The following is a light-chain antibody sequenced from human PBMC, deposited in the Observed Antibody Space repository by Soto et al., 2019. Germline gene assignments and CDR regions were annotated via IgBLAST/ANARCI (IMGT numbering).Light chain of an antibody. CDR2: GAS. CDR3: QQEDNAPVT. J-gene: IGKJ1*01. Sequence: EIVLTQSPGTLSLSPGERATLSCRASQSVSSSYLAWYQQKPGQAPRLLIYGASSRATGIPDRFSGSGSGKDLPFTIRRLQPEELGLQYCQQEDNAPVTLGQGTQVEIK. CDR1: QSVSSSY. V-gene: IGKV3-20*01.